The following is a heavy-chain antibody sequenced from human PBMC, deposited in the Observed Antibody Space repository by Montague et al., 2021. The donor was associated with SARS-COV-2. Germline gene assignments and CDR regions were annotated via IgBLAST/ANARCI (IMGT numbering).Heavy chain of an antibody. CDR1: GYSISSGYY. Sequence: SETLSLTCTVSGYSISSGYYWGRIRQPPGKGLEWIGSIYHSGSTYYNPSLKGRVTISVDTSKNQFSLKLSSVTAADTAVYYCARDVRYYDFWSGRAQTSPDYWGQGTLVTVSS. V-gene: IGHV4-38-2*02. J-gene: IGHJ4*02. D-gene: IGHD3-3*01. CDR2: IYHSGST. CDR3: ARDVRYYDFWSGRAQTSPDY.